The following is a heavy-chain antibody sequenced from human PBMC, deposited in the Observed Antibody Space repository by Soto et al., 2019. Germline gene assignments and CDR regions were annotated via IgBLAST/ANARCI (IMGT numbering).Heavy chain of an antibody. CDR2: IIPIFGTA. CDR1: GGTFSSYA. V-gene: IGHV1-69*01. D-gene: IGHD4-4*01. CDR3: ARWADYMRNWFDP. J-gene: IGHJ5*02. Sequence: QVQLVQSGAEVKKPGSSVKVSCKASGGTFSSYAISWVRQAPGQGLEWMGGIIPIFGTANYAQKFQGRVTITADESTSTAFIELISLRSEDTAVYYCARWADYMRNWFDPWGQGTLVTVSS.